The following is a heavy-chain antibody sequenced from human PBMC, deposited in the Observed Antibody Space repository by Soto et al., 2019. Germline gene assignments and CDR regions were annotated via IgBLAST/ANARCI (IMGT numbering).Heavy chain of an antibody. CDR2: IYYSGST. J-gene: IGHJ3*02. CDR3: ARDLEYCTNGVCRTDDAFDI. V-gene: IGHV4-31*03. Sequence: QVQLQESGPGLVKPSQTLSLTCTVSGGSISSGGYYWSWIRQHPGKGLEWIGYIYYSGSTYYNPSLKNRVTISVDTSKNQFSLKLSSVTAADTAVYYCARDLEYCTNGVCRTDDAFDIWGQGTMVTVSS. D-gene: IGHD2-8*01. CDR1: GGSISSGGYY.